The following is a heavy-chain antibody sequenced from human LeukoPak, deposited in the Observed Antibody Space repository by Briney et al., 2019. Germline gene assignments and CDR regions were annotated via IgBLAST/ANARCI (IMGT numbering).Heavy chain of an antibody. CDR2: IYYSGST. D-gene: IGHD6-13*01. V-gene: IGHV4-59*01. CDR3: ARVYSSSWGYYFDY. J-gene: IGHJ4*02. Sequence: NPSETLSLTCTVSGGSISSYYWSWVRQPPGKGLEWIGYIYYSGSTNYNPSLKSRVTISVDTSKNHFPLKLSSVTAADTAVYYCARVYSSSWGYYFDYWGQGTLVTVSS. CDR1: GGSISSYY.